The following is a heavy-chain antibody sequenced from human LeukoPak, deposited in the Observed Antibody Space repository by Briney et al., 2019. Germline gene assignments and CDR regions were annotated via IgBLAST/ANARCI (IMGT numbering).Heavy chain of an antibody. J-gene: IGHJ4*02. CDR3: ARTYYDFWSGSMYFDY. V-gene: IGHV4-59*01. CDR2: IYYSGST. CDR1: GGSISSYY. Sequence: SETLSLTCTVSGGSISSYYWSWIRQPPGKGLEWIGYIYYSGSTNYNPSLKSRVTISVDTSKNQFSLKLSSVTAADTAVYYCARTYYDFWSGSMYFDYWGQGTLVTVSS. D-gene: IGHD3-3*01.